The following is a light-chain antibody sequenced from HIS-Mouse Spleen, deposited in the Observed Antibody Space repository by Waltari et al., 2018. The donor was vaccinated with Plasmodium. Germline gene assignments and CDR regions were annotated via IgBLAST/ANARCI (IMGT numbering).Light chain of an antibody. Sequence: SYELTQPLSVSVALGQTDRVTCGGNNIGSKNVDWYQQKPGQAPVLVIYRDSNRPSGIPERFSGSNSGNTATLTISRAQAGDEADYYCQVWDSSTVVFGGGTKLTVL. CDR3: QVWDSSTVV. CDR1: NIGSKN. CDR2: RDS. V-gene: IGLV3-9*01. J-gene: IGLJ2*01.